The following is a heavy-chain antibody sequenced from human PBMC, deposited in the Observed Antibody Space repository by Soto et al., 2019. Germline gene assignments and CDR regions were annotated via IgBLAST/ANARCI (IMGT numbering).Heavy chain of an antibody. CDR1: CGTFRRYS. D-gene: IGHD6-6*01. Sequence: GAPVEGSLQASCGTFRRYSISWGRQGPGQRLEWMGGIIPIFGTANYAQKFQGRVTITADESTSTAYMELSSLRSEDTAVYYCAREEYSSSSLYYYGMDVWGQGTTVTVSS. CDR2: IIPIFGTA. V-gene: IGHV1-69*13. CDR3: AREEYSSSSLYYYGMDV. J-gene: IGHJ6*02.